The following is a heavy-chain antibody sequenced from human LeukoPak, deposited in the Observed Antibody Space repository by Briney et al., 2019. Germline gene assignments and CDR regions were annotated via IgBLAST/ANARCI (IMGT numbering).Heavy chain of an antibody. V-gene: IGHV4-61*01. D-gene: IGHD6-13*01. CDR2: MYYSGTS. CDR3: ARGDRQQNYYYYYYGMDV. CDR1: GASVSSGSYY. J-gene: IGHJ6*02. Sequence: SETLSLTCTVSGASVSSGSYYWSWIRQPPGKGLEWIGYMYYSGTSNYNPSLKSRVTISVDTSKSQFSLKLSSVTAADTAVYYCARGDRQQNYYYYYYGMDVWGQGTTVTVSS.